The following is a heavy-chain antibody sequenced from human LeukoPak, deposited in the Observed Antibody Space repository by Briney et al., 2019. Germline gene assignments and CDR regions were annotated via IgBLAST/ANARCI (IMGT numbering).Heavy chain of an antibody. CDR3: ARSYYYGNSGYYYPTNYWFAP. Sequence: SETLSLTCTVSGGSISSSNYCWAWTRQPPGKGLEWIGSIFYSGSAYYNPSLKSRVTISVDTSKNQFSLKLSSVTAADTAVYYCARSYYYGNSGYYYPTNYWFAPWGQGTLVTVSS. CDR2: IFYSGSA. J-gene: IGHJ5*02. D-gene: IGHD3-22*01. CDR1: GGSISSSNYC. V-gene: IGHV4-39*07.